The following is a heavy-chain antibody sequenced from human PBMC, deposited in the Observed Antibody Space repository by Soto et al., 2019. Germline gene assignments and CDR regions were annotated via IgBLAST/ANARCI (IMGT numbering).Heavy chain of an antibody. CDR3: AREKGSSGFDP. V-gene: IGHV1-3*01. J-gene: IGHJ5*02. Sequence: VSVKVSCKASGYTFTSYARRWVRQAPGQRLEWMGWINAGNGNTKYSQKFQGRVTMTRNTSISTAYMELSSLRSEDTAVYYCAREKGSSGFDPWGQGTLVTVSS. D-gene: IGHD6-6*01. CDR1: GYTFTSYA. CDR2: INAGNGNT.